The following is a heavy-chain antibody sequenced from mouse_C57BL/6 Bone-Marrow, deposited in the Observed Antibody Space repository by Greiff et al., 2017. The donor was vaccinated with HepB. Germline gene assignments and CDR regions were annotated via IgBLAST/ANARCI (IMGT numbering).Heavy chain of an antibody. J-gene: IGHJ1*03. CDR2: IYPGNSDT. Sequence: VQLQQSGTVLARPGASVKMSCKTSGYTFTSYWMHWVKQRPGQGLEWVGAIYPGNSDTSYNQKFKGKAKLTAVTSASTAYMELSSLTNEDSAVYYCTGLTTVVATYWYFDVWGTGTTVTVSS. D-gene: IGHD1-1*01. CDR1: GYTFTSYW. CDR3: TGLTTVVATYWYFDV. V-gene: IGHV1-5*01.